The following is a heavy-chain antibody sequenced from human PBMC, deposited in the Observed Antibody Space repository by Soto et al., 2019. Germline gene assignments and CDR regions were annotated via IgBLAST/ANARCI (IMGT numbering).Heavy chain of an antibody. D-gene: IGHD3-16*01. J-gene: IGHJ4*02. V-gene: IGHV3-30*18. CDR3: AKDRVESGLGEVDY. CDR2: ISYDGSKK. Sequence: QVQLVESGGGVVQPGRSLRLSCAASGFTFSSHGMHWVRQAPGKGLEWVAIISYDGSKKYYADSVKGRFTISRDNSKNPLYLQMNSLRAEDTAVYYCAKDRVESGLGEVDYWGQGTLVTVSS. CDR1: GFTFSSHG.